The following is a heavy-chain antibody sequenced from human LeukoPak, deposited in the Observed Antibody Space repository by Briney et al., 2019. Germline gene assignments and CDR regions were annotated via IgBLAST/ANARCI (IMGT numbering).Heavy chain of an antibody. Sequence: HPGGSLRLSCAVSGFTFSSYWMNWVRQAPGKGLEWVANINRDGSEKYYVDSLKGRFTISRDNSKNTLYLQMNSLRAEDTAVYYCAKDGNYDSSGYYGYWGQGTLVTVSS. CDR2: INRDGSEK. CDR1: GFTFSSYW. D-gene: IGHD3-22*01. V-gene: IGHV3-7*03. CDR3: AKDGNYDSSGYYGY. J-gene: IGHJ4*02.